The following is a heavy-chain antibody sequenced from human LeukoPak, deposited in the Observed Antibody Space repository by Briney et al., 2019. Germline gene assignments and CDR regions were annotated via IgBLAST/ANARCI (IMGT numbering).Heavy chain of an antibody. J-gene: IGHJ4*02. CDR2: IDDGGNT. D-gene: IGHD5-18*01. V-gene: IGHV4-38-2*02. CDR3: TGGYSYGYDY. Sequence: PSETLSLTCTVSGYSISSGFYWGWIRQPPGKGLEWIGNIDDGGNTYYNPSLKSRVTISVDTSKNQFSPKVNSVTAADTAVYYCTGGYSYGYDYWGQGTLVTVSS. CDR1: GYSISSGFY.